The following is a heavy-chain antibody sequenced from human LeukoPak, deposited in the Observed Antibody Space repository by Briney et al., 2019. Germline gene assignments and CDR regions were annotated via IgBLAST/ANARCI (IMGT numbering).Heavy chain of an antibody. V-gene: IGHV3-23*01. CDR2: ISGSGGST. J-gene: IGHJ4*02. CDR1: GFTFSSYA. D-gene: IGHD3-16*01. CDR3: AKGYYDYVWGSYYFDY. Sequence: GGSLRLSCATSGFTFSSYAMSWVRQAPGKGLEWVSAISGSGGSTYYADSVKGRFTISRDNSRDTLYLQMNSLRAEDTAVYYCAKGYYDYVWGSYYFDYWGQGTLVTVSS.